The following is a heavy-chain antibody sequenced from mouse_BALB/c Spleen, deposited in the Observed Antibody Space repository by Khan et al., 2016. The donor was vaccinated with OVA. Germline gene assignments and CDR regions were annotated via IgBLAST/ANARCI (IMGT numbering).Heavy chain of an antibody. J-gene: IGHJ2*01. CDR3: TRNGFGNYESWDY. V-gene: IGHV1-5*01. CDR1: GYTFTSYW. CDR2: IYPGNSDT. Sequence: VQLKESGTVLARPGASVKMSCKASGYTFTSYWMHWVKQRPGQGLEWIGAIYPGNSDTNYNQKVKGKAKLTAVTSTSTAYMELNSLTNEDSAVYYCTRNGFGNYESWDYWGQGTTLTVSS. D-gene: IGHD2-1*01.